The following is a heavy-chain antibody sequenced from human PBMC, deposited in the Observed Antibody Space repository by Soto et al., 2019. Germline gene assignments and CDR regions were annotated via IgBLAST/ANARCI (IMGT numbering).Heavy chain of an antibody. CDR3: AREKRSTVTTEGFDY. V-gene: IGHV3-33*01. CDR1: GFTFSSYG. CDR2: IWYDGSNK. D-gene: IGHD4-17*01. J-gene: IGHJ4*02. Sequence: QVQLVESGGGVVQPGRSLRLSCAASGFTFSSYGMHWVRQAPGKGLEWVAVIWYDGSNKYYADSVKGRFTISRDNSKNTLYLQMNSLRAEDTAVYYCAREKRSTVTTEGFDYWVQGTLVTVSS.